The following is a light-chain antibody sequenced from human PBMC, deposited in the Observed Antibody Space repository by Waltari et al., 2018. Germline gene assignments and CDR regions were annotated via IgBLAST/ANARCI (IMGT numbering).Light chain of an antibody. CDR1: KSVSSSY. CDR2: GAS. CDR3: QQYGSSPT. V-gene: IGKV3-20*01. Sequence: EIVLTQSPGTLSLSPGERATLSCRASKSVSSSYLAWYQQKPGQAPRRLIYGASSGATGIPDRFSGSGSGTDFTLTISRLEPEDFAVYYCQQYGSSPTFGQGTKLEIK. J-gene: IGKJ2*01.